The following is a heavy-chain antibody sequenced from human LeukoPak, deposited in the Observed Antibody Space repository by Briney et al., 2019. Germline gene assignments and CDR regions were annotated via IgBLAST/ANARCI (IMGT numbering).Heavy chain of an antibody. D-gene: IGHD2-15*01. V-gene: IGHV1-18*01. CDR2: ISAYNGHK. CDR3: ARDQKFGIAAKASWLDP. J-gene: IGHJ5*02. CDR1: GHTFTTYG. Sequence: ASVKVSCKASGHTFTTYGFSWVRQAPGQGLEWMGWISAYNGHKIYAQRFQGRVTMTPDTSTTTAYMELRSLRSDDTAVYNCARDQKFGIAAKASWLDPWGQGTLVTVSS.